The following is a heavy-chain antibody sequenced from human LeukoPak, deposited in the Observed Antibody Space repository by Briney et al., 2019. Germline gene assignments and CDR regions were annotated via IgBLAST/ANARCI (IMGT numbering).Heavy chain of an antibody. CDR1: GYVFASHW. Sequence: GASVKVSCRASGYVFASHWVHWFRQAPGQGLEWVGFIKPDSRQTGLAQSLQGRVTLTRDTSISTVYMELNGLTSDDTAVYFCARDYPHQRFDIWGQGTLVTVSS. J-gene: IGHJ4*02. CDR3: ARDYPHQRFDI. V-gene: IGHV1-2*02. D-gene: IGHD2-2*01. CDR2: IKPDSRQT.